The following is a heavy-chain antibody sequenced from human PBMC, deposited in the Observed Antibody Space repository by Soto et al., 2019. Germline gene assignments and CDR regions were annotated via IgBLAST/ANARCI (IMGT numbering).Heavy chain of an antibody. J-gene: IGHJ6*02. Sequence: ASVKVSCKASGGTFSSYAISWVRQAPGQGLEWMGGIIPIFGTANYAQKFQGRVTITADESTSTAYMELSSLRSEDTAVYYCARLTFHYALSGMDVWRQGTTVTVSS. V-gene: IGHV1-69*13. CDR3: ARLTFHYALSGMDV. CDR2: IIPIFGTA. CDR1: GGTFSSYA. D-gene: IGHD3-16*01.